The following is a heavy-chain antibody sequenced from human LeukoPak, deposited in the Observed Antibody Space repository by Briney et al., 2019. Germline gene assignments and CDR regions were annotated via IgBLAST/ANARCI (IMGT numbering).Heavy chain of an antibody. CDR2: IIPIFGTA. V-gene: IGHV1-69*13. Sequence: SVKVSCKASGGTFSSYAISWVRQAPGQGLEWMGGIIPIFGTANYAQKFQGRVTITADESTSTAYMELSSLRSEDTAVYYCARDVEGPGSSWGYYYYYMDVWGKGTTVTVSS. CDR3: ARDVEGPGSSWGYYYYYMDV. J-gene: IGHJ6*03. D-gene: IGHD6-13*01. CDR1: GGTFSSYA.